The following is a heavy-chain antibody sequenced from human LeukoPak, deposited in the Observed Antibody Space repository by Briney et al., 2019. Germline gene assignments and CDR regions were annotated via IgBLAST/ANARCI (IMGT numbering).Heavy chain of an antibody. CDR3: ARSIDSTTSTLPY. J-gene: IGHJ4*02. Sequence: PGESLKISCKTSGYTFTNCWIVWVRQMPGKGLEWVGIIYPGDSDTRYSPTFQGQVTISADRSTTTAYLQWSGLKASDTAMYYCARSIDSTTSTLPYWGQGTQVTVSS. CDR1: GYTFTNCW. V-gene: IGHV5-51*01. CDR2: IYPGDSDT. D-gene: IGHD5-24*01.